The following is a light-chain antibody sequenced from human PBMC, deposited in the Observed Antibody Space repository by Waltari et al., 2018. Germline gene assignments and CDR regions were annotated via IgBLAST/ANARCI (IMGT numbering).Light chain of an antibody. Sequence: QSALTQPASVSGSPGQSITISCTGSSSDVGGSNYVPWYQQYPNEPPQVIIFDVSNRPSGISNRFSGSKSGNTASLTISSLQAGDEADYYCSSYTSSALWVFGGGTKLTVL. CDR3: SSYTSSALWV. CDR1: SSDVGGSNY. J-gene: IGLJ3*02. CDR2: DVS. V-gene: IGLV2-14*01.